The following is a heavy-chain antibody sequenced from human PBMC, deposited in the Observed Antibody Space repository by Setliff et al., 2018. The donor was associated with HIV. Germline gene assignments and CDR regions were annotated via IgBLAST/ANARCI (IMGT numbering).Heavy chain of an antibody. D-gene: IGHD6-19*01. CDR1: GYTLGGNY. CDR3: ARGGQQWLPYYYYYMDV. V-gene: IGHV1-2*02. Sequence: ASVKVSCKASGYTLGGNYMHWVRQAPGQGLEWMGWIDPNSGDADYVQKLQGRVTLTTDTSTSTAYMELRSLRSDDTAVYYCARGGQQWLPYYYYYMDVWGEGTTVTV. J-gene: IGHJ6*03. CDR2: IDPNSGDA.